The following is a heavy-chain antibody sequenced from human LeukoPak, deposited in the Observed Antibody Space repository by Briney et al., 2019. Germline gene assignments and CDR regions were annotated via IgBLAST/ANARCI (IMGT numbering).Heavy chain of an antibody. CDR2: INTYIGNT. Sequence: GAPVKASCKPSVSPVTTYPIIRMRGAPGHGLEWMGWINTYIGNTNSAQNFQRRVTMTTDTSTSTAYMKLRSLRSDETAMYYLASIYVREGGARFGTSNGYSMEVWGTGTTVTVSS. CDR1: VSPVTTYP. V-gene: IGHV1-18*01. J-gene: IGHJ6*03. D-gene: IGHD3-3*01. CDR3: ASIYVREGGARFGTSNGYSMEV.